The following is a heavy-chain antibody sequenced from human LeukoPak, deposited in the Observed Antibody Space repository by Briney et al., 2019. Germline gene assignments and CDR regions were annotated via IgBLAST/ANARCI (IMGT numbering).Heavy chain of an antibody. CDR1: GGSFSGYY. CDR3: ATNYDSSGPDWFDP. CDR2: IYYSGST. D-gene: IGHD3-22*01. J-gene: IGHJ5*02. Sequence: SETLSLTCAVYGGSFSGYYWSWIRQPPGKGLEWIGSIYYSGSTYYNPSLKSRVTISVDTSKNQFSLKLSSVTAADTAVYYCATNYDSSGPDWFDPWGQGTLVTVSS. V-gene: IGHV4-34*01.